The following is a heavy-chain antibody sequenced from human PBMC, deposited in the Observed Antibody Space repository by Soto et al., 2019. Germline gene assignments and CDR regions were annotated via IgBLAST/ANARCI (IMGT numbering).Heavy chain of an antibody. J-gene: IGHJ5*02. CDR3: TAGRSWFDP. Sequence: GGSLRLSCAASGFNFNNAYMNWVRQAPGKGLEWVGRIKRKTDGETTEYAAHLEGRFTISRDDSKNTVFLQMNNLQTDDTAVYYCTAGRSWFDPWGQGTLVTVSS. CDR1: GFNFNNAY. V-gene: IGHV3-15*07. CDR2: IKRKTDGETT.